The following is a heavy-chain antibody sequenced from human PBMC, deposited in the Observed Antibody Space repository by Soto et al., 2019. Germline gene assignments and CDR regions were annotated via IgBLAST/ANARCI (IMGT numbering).Heavy chain of an antibody. Sequence: QVQLQESGPGLVKPSQTLSLTCTVSGGSISSGGYYWSWIRQHPGKGLEWIGYIYYNGDTYYNPSHKSRVSISIDTSKNQSSLRLTSVTAADTAVYYCARSHRDNWGSPDYFDYWGQGTLVTVSS. V-gene: IGHV4-31*03. CDR3: ARSHRDNWGSPDYFDY. CDR1: GGSISSGGYY. CDR2: IYYNGDT. J-gene: IGHJ4*02. D-gene: IGHD7-27*01.